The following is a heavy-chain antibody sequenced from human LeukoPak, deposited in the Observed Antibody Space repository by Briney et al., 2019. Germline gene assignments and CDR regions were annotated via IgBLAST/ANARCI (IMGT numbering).Heavy chain of an antibody. J-gene: IGHJ3*02. CDR2: IYPGDSDT. CDR1: GYSFTSYW. D-gene: IGHD3-9*01. V-gene: IGHV5-51*01. Sequence: GESLKISCKGSGYSFTSYWIGWVRQMPGKGLEWMGIIYPGDSDTRYSPSFQGQVTISADKSISTAYLQWSSLKASDTAMYYCARLSGRTVRYFDWLPPPNDAFDIWGQGTMVTVSS. CDR3: ARLSGRTVRYFDWLPPPNDAFDI.